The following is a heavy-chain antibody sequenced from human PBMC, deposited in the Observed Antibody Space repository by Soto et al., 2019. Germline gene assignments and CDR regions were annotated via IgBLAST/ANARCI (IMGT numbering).Heavy chain of an antibody. CDR2: IYYSGRT. J-gene: IGHJ6*03. D-gene: IGHD2-15*01. CDR3: ARMADLLQSQYYYYMDV. CDR1: GASISSSNYY. Sequence: SETLSLTCTVSGASISSSNYYWGWIRQPPGKGLEWIGNIYYSGRTHYNPSLKSRVTISVDTSKNQFSLKLSSVTAADTAVYSCARMADLLQSQYYYYMDVWGKGTTVTVSS. V-gene: IGHV4-39*01.